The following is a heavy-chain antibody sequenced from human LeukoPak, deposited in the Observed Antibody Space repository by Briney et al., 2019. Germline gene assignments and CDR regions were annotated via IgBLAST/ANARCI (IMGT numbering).Heavy chain of an antibody. J-gene: IGHJ4*02. V-gene: IGHV3-11*01. Sequence: GGSLRLSCAASGFTFSDYYMSWIRQPPGKGLEWVAYISSRDSTIYYADSVKGRFTISRDNAKNSLFLQMNSLTVEDTAVYYCAGDEAIPAAGSGFDYWGQGTLVTVSS. D-gene: IGHD6-13*01. CDR1: GFTFSDYY. CDR2: ISSRDSTI. CDR3: AGDEAIPAAGSGFDY.